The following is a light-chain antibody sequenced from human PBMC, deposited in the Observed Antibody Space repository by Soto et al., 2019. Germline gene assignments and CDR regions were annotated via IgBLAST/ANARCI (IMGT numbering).Light chain of an antibody. Sequence: AIQMTQSPSSLSASVGDRVTITCRASQVIRNDLGWYQQKPGKAPKLLIYAASSLQSGVPSRFSGSGFGTDFTLTITSLQPEDFATYYCLQNYNYPNTFGQGTKLEIK. CDR2: AAS. J-gene: IGKJ2*01. V-gene: IGKV1-6*01. CDR1: QVIRND. CDR3: LQNYNYPNT.